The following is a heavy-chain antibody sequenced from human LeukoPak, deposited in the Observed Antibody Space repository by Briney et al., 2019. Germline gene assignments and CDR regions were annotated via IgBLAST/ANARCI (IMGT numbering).Heavy chain of an antibody. Sequence: PGRSQRLSCAASGFTFTCCGMHWVRQAPGKGLEWLAVISYHGSNIYYADSMKGRFTISRDNSKNTAFLQMNSRRPEDTALYYCARKNEQGVTDFWGQGALVTVSA. CDR2: ISYHGSNI. CDR1: GFTFTCCG. CDR3: ARKNEQGVTDF. V-gene: IGHV3-30*03. D-gene: IGHD1-1*01. J-gene: IGHJ4*02.